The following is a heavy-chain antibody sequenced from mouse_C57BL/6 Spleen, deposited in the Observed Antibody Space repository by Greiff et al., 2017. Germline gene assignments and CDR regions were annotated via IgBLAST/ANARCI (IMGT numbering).Heavy chain of an antibody. J-gene: IGHJ4*01. V-gene: IGHV7-3*01. CDR1: GFTFTDYY. CDR3: ARYDYVYYAMDY. CDR2: IRNKANGYTT. Sequence: EVKLVESGGGLVQPGGSLSLSCAASGFTFTDYYMSWVRQPPGKALEWLGFIRNKANGYTTEYSASVKGRFTISRDNSQSILYRQMNVLRAEDSATDYCARYDYVYYAMDYWGQGTSVTVSS. D-gene: IGHD2-4*01.